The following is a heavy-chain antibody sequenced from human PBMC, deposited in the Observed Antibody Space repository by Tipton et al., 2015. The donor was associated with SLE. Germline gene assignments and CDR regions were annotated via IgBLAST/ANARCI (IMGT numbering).Heavy chain of an antibody. D-gene: IGHD4-23*01. CDR2: ISYGGTEK. CDR3: ARDKSRNGGNTDGYFDY. J-gene: IGHJ4*02. CDR1: GFTFSSYA. Sequence: SLRLSCAASGFTFSSYAISWVRQAPGKGLECLTVISYGGTEKYYADSVKGRFTVSRDNSKNTLFLQMNSLRAEDTAVYYCARDKSRNGGNTDGYFDYWGQGTLVTVSS. V-gene: IGHV3-30*04.